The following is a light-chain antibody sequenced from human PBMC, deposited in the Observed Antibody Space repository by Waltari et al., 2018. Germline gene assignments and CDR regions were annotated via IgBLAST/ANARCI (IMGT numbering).Light chain of an antibody. CDR1: QSVGTN. V-gene: IGKV3-15*01. CDR2: GAS. J-gene: IGKJ4*01. Sequence: EIVLTQSPASLSASPGERVTLSCRASQSVGTNLAWYQQKPGQAPRLLIYGASTRATGFPARFTGSGSGTEFTLTISSLQSEDSAVYYCQQYNNWPPFGGGTKVEI. CDR3: QQYNNWPP.